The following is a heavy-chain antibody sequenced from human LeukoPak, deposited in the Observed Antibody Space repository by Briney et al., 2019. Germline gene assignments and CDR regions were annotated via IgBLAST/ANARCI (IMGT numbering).Heavy chain of an antibody. CDR2: IHGSSGST. V-gene: IGHV3-23*01. CDR3: ARGYDFWSGYSFDY. D-gene: IGHD3-3*01. J-gene: IGHJ4*02. CDR1: GFTFSNYG. Sequence: QPGGSLRLSCSASGFTFSNYGMSWVRQAPGKGLEWVSGIHGSSGSTYYADSVKGRSTIPRDNSKNTLYLQMNSLRAEDTAVYYCARGYDFWSGYSFDYWGQGTLVTVSS.